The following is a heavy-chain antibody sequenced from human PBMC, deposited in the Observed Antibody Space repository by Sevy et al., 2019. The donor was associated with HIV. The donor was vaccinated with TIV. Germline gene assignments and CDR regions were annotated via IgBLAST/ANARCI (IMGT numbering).Heavy chain of an antibody. J-gene: IGHJ5*02. CDR2: ISAYNGNT. Sequence: ASVKVSCKASGYTFTSYGISWVRQAPGQGLEWMGWISAYNGNTNYAQKLQGRVTMTTDTSTSTAYMELRSLRSDDTDVYYCARAAYCSGGSCYPFGFDPWGQGTLVTVSS. V-gene: IGHV1-18*01. CDR1: GYTFTSYG. CDR3: ARAAYCSGGSCYPFGFDP. D-gene: IGHD2-15*01.